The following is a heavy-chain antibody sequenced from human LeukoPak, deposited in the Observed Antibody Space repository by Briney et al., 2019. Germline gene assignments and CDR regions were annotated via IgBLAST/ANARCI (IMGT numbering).Heavy chain of an antibody. Sequence: GASVKVSCKASGYTFTGYYIHWVRQAPGQGLEWMGWINPNSGGTNYAQKFQGRVTMTRDTSISTAYMELSRLRSDDTAVYYCARVLVGHIADNWFGPWGQGTLVTVSS. D-gene: IGHD2-21*01. CDR3: ARVLVGHIADNWFGP. CDR1: GYTFTGYY. V-gene: IGHV1-2*02. CDR2: INPNSGGT. J-gene: IGHJ5*02.